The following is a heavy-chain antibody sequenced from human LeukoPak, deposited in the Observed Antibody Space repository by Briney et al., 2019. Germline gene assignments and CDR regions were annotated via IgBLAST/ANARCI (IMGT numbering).Heavy chain of an antibody. V-gene: IGHV3-15*07. Sequence: GGSLRLSCAASGFTVSSNYMTWVRQAPGKGLEWVGRIKSKVNGETTDYAAPVKGRFSISRDDSKNTVYLQMNAMKTEDAAVYYCSTGGYFFDYWGQGTLVTVSS. CDR2: IKSKVNGETT. CDR3: STGGYFFDY. CDR1: GFTVSSNY. J-gene: IGHJ4*02.